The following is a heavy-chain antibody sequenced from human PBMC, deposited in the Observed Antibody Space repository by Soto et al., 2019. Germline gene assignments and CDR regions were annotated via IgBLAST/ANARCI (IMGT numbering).Heavy chain of an antibody. V-gene: IGHV3-48*02. CDR3: ARDRIFVAAAGRKPKNYYYGMDV. CDR2: ISSSSSTI. D-gene: IGHD6-13*01. J-gene: IGHJ6*02. Sequence: GGSLRLSCVASGFTFSSYSMNWVRQAPGKGLEWVSYISSSSSTIYYADSVKGRFTISRDNAKNSLYLQMNSLRDEDTAVYYWARDRIFVAAAGRKPKNYYYGMDVWGQGTTVTVSS. CDR1: GFTFSSYS.